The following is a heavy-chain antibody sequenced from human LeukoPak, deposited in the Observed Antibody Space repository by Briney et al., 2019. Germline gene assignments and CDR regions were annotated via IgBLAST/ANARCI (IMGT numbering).Heavy chain of an antibody. CDR1: AGSISSSSYY. J-gene: IGHJ5*02. CDR2: IYYSGST. D-gene: IGHD2-2*01. V-gene: IGHV4-39*07. CDR3: ARAAIVVVPAASNWFDP. Sequence: SETLSLTCTVSAGSISSSSYYWGWIRQPPGKGLEWIGSIYYSGSTYYNPSLKSRVTISVDTSKNQFSLKLSSVTAADTAVYYCARAAIVVVPAASNWFDPWGQGTLVTVSS.